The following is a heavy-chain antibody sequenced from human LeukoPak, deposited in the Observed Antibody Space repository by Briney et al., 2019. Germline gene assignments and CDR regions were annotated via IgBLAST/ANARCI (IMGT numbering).Heavy chain of an antibody. CDR2: ISGSGGNT. D-gene: IGHD2-2*01. CDR1: GSTISTSA. V-gene: IGHV3-23*01. Sequence: GGSPRLYCSASGSTISTSAMSWVRQAPGPWLELVSAISGSGGNTYYADSVKGRFTISRDNSKNTLFLQMNSLRAEDTAVYYCAKEAQGCSITSCYFDSWGQGTLVTVSS. J-gene: IGHJ4*02. CDR3: AKEAQGCSITSCYFDS.